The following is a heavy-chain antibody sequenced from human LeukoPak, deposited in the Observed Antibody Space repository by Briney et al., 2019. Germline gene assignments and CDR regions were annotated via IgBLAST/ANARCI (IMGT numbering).Heavy chain of an antibody. V-gene: IGHV4-34*01. CDR3: ARQTLAWIQLYFDY. CDR2: INHSGST. J-gene: IGHJ4*02. D-gene: IGHD5-18*01. CDR1: GGSFSGYY. Sequence: SETLSLTCAVYGGSFSGYYWSWIRQPPGKGLEWIGEINHSGSTNYNPSLKSRVTISVDTSKNQFSLELSSVTAADTAVYYCARQTLAWIQLYFDYWGQGTLVTVSS.